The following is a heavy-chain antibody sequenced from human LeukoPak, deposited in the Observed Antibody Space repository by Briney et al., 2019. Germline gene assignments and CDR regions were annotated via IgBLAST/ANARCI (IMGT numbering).Heavy chain of an antibody. CDR1: GGSYSDYY. V-gene: IGHV4-34*01. CDR3: ARATVLYCTSTSCYYDVFDI. CDR2: INHSGST. Sequence: PSETLSLTCGVYGGSYSDYYWSWIRQPPGKGLEWIGEINHSGSTNYNPSLKSRVTISVDTSKNQFPLKLSSVTAADTAVYYCARATVLYCTSTSCYYDVFDIWGQGTMVTVSS. J-gene: IGHJ3*02. D-gene: IGHD2-2*01.